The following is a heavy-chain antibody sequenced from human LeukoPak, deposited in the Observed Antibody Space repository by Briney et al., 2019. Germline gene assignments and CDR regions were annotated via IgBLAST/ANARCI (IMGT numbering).Heavy chain of an antibody. CDR2: IYTSGST. V-gene: IGHV4-4*07. CDR1: GGSISSYY. Sequence: SETLSLTCTVSGGSISSYYWSWIRQPAGKGLEWIGRIYTSGSTNYNPSLKSRVTMSVDTSKNQFSLKLSSVTAADTAMYYCARHECGGDCYYSNDAFDIWGQGTMVTVSS. D-gene: IGHD2-21*02. CDR3: ARHECGGDCYYSNDAFDI. J-gene: IGHJ3*02.